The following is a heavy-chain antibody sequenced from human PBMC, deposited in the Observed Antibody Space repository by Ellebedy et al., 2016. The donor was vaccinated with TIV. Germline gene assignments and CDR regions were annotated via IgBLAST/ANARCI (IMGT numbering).Heavy chain of an antibody. V-gene: IGHV3-48*02. D-gene: IGHD3-22*01. CDR1: GFNFRSYS. CDR2: ISDNSNTI. CDR3: AREPYYPYYFDY. J-gene: IGHJ4*02. Sequence: GESLKISXAASGFNFRSYSMNWVRQAPGKGLEWISYISDNSNTIYYADSVKGRFTISRDNARNSLSLHTNSLRDEDTAVYYCAREPYYPYYFDYWGQGTLVTVSS.